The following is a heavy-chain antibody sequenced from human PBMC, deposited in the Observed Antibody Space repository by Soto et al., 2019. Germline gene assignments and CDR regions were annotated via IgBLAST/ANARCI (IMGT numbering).Heavy chain of an antibody. V-gene: IGHV1-46*03. Sequence: ASVKVSCKASGYTFTSYYMHWVRQAPGQGLEWMGIINPSGGSTSYAQKFQGRVTMTRDTSTSTVYMELSSLRSEDTAVYYCARNRVDLFPTVTSEWELTWFDPWGQGTLVTVSS. J-gene: IGHJ5*02. CDR3: ARNRVDLFPTVTSEWELTWFDP. CDR2: INPSGGST. CDR1: GYTFTSYY. D-gene: IGHD4-17*01.